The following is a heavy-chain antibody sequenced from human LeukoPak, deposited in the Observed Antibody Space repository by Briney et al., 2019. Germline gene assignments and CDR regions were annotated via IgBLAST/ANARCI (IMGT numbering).Heavy chain of an antibody. D-gene: IGHD6-13*01. CDR1: GGSISSSSYY. J-gene: IGHJ6*03. CDR3: AGNPLPKQQLVPLYYYYMDV. CDR2: IYYSGST. V-gene: IGHV4-39*01. Sequence: SETLSLTRTVSGGSISSSSYYWGWIRQPPGKGLEWIGTIYYSGSTYYNPSLKSRVTISVDTSKNQFSLKLSSVTAADTAVYYCAGNPLPKQQLVPLYYYYMDVWGKGTTVTVSS.